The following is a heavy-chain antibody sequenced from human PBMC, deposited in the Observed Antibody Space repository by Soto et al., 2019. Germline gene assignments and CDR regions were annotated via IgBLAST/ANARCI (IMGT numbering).Heavy chain of an antibody. CDR3: ARVFEQELLYAFDI. D-gene: IGHD1-7*01. CDR1: GYTITGYY. V-gene: IGHV1-2*02. Sequence: ASVKVSCKASGYTITGYYMHWVRQAPGQGLEWMGWINPNSGGTNYAQKFQGRVTMTRDTYISTAYMELGRLRSDDTAVYYCARVFEQELLYAFDIWGQGTMVTVSS. J-gene: IGHJ3*02. CDR2: INPNSGGT.